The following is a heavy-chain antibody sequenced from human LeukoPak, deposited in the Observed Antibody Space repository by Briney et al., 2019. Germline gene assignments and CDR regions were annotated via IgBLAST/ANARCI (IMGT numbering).Heavy chain of an antibody. Sequence: GGSLRLSCAASGFTFSDYYMSWIRQAPGKGLEWVSYISSSGSTIYYADSVKGRFTISRDNAKNSLYLQMNSLRAEDTAVYYRARDRTLGRLDYWGQGTLVTVSS. J-gene: IGHJ4*02. V-gene: IGHV3-11*01. D-gene: IGHD1-1*01. CDR2: ISSSGSTI. CDR3: ARDRTLGRLDY. CDR1: GFTFSDYY.